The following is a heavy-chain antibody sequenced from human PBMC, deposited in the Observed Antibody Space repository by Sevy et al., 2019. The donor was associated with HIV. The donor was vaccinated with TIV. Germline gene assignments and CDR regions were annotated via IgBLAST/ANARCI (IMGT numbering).Heavy chain of an antibody. CDR2: IRYDGTNK. J-gene: IGHJ4*02. D-gene: IGHD5-12*01. CDR1: GFTFTNYG. CDR3: ATKGEVATKEEDY. Sequence: GGSLRLSCAASGFTFTNYGIHWVRQAPGKGLEWVAFIRYDGTNKYYADSVKGRFTISRDDSKNTLFLQMNSLRLEDTALYYCATKGEVATKEEDYWGQGTLVTVSS. V-gene: IGHV3-30*02.